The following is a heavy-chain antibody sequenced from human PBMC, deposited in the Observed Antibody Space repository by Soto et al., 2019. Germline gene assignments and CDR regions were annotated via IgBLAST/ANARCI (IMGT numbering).Heavy chain of an antibody. V-gene: IGHV1-3*05. CDR2: INAGNGNT. CDR3: ARAIVVVTPPDY. D-gene: IGHD3-22*01. CDR1: GYTFTSYA. Sequence: QVQLVQSGAEEKKPGASVKVSCKASGYTFTSYAMHWVRQAPGQRLEWMGWINAGNGNTKYSQKFQGRVTITRDTSASKAYMELSSLRSEDTAVYYCARAIVVVTPPDYWGQGTLVTVSS. J-gene: IGHJ4*02.